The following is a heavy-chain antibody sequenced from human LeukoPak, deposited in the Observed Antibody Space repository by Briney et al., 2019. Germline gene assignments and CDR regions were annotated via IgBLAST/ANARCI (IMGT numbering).Heavy chain of an antibody. D-gene: IGHD3-9*01. CDR1: GGSMNSYY. V-gene: IGHV4-59*08. CDR2: IYYSGST. J-gene: IGHJ4*02. CDR3: ARHVWLQPFDY. Sequence: SETLSLTCSVSGGSMNSYYWSWIRQSPGKGLEWIGYIYYSGSTNYNPSLKSRVTISVDTSKNQLSLKLSSVTAADTAVYYCARHVWLQPFDYWGQGTLVTVSS.